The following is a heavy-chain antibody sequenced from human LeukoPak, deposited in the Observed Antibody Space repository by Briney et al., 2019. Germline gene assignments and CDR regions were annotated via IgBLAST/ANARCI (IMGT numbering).Heavy chain of an antibody. CDR3: ARDGQWETALDY. CDR2: ISSSSSYI. CDR1: GFTFSSYS. V-gene: IGHV3-21*01. Sequence: PGGSLRLSCAASGFTFSSYSMNWVRQAPGKGLEWVSSISSSSSYIYYADSVKGRFTISRDNAKNSLYLQMNSLRAEDTAVYYCARDGQWETALDYWGQGTLVTDSS. J-gene: IGHJ4*02. D-gene: IGHD1-26*01.